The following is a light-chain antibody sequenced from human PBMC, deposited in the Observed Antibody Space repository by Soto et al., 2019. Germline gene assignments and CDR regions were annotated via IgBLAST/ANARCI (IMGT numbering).Light chain of an antibody. V-gene: IGKV1-9*01. Sequence: DIQLTQSPSFLSASVGDRVTITCRASQGISSYLAWYQQRPEKAPKLLIYTASTLQYGVPSRFSGSGSGTDFTLTISSLQPEDSATYYCQQLNGYPLTFGGGTKVEVK. CDR1: QGISSY. CDR3: QQLNGYPLT. CDR2: TAS. J-gene: IGKJ4*01.